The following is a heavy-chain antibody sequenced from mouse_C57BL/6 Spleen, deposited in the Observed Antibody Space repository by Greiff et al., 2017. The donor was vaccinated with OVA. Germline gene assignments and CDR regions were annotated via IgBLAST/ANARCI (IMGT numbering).Heavy chain of an antibody. CDR3: ARLGPPYYGSPAWFAY. J-gene: IGHJ3*01. CDR2: IYPSDSET. V-gene: IGHV1-61*01. CDR1: GYTFTSYW. D-gene: IGHD1-1*01. Sequence: VQLQQPGAELVRPGSSVKLSCKASGYTFTSYWMDWVKQRPGQGLEWIGNIYPSDSETHYNQKFKDKATLTVDKSSSTAYMQLSSLTSEDSAVYYCARLGPPYYGSPAWFAYWGQGTLVTVSA.